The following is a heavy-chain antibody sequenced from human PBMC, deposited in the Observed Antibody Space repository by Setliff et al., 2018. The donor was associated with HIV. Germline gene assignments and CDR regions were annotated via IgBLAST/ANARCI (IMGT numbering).Heavy chain of an antibody. CDR1: GFTFSNSW. D-gene: IGHD3-22*01. CDR2: IKTKTQRGTT. Sequence: PGGSLRLSCAASGFTFSNSWMTWVRQAPGKGLEWVGRIKTKTQRGTTDYAAPAKGRFIISRDDSKNTLYLQMNSLRSEDTAGYYCVTGVGTSSVDYWGEGTMVT. V-gene: IGHV3-15*01. J-gene: IGHJ4*02. CDR3: VTGVGTSSVDY.